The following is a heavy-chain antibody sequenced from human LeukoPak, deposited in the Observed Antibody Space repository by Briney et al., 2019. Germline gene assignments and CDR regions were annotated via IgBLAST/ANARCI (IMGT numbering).Heavy chain of an antibody. CDR2: IYTSGST. CDR3: ARDHSYYDILTGYRPHGNWLDP. J-gene: IGHJ5*02. Sequence: SETLSLTCTVSGGSISSYYWSWIRQPAGKGLEWIGRIYTSGSTNYNPSLKSRVTMSVDTSKNQFSLKLSSVTAADTAVYYCARDHSYYDILTGYRPHGNWLDPWGQGTLVTVSS. V-gene: IGHV4-4*07. D-gene: IGHD3-9*01. CDR1: GGSISSYY.